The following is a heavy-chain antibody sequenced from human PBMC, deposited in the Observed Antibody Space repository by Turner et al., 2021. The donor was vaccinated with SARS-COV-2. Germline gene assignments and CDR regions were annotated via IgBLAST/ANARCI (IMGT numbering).Heavy chain of an antibody. V-gene: IGHV4-39*01. D-gene: IGHD3-10*01. J-gene: IGHJ4*02. CDR3: ARHAYGSGSYYPDDY. CDR2: IYYSGST. Sequence: QLQMLESGPGLVQPSATLYLPYTVADGSISSSGYYWGWIRQRPGKGLDWIGSIYYSGSTHYNPSLKSRVTISVDTSKNQFSLKLSSVTAADTVVYYCARHAYGSGSYYPDDYWGQGTLVTVSS. CDR1: DGSISSSGYY.